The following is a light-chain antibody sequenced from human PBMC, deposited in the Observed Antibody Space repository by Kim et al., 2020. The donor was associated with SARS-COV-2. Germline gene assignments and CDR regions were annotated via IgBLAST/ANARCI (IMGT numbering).Light chain of an antibody. CDR2: GAS. CDR1: QSVSSSY. J-gene: IGKJ1*01. CDR3: QQHGSSTWT. V-gene: IGKV3-20*01. Sequence: SPGDRAALSCRASQSVSSSYLAWYQQKPGQAPRLLIYGASSRATGIPDRFSGYGSGTVFTLTISRLEPEDFAVYYCQQHGSSTWTFGQGTKVDIK.